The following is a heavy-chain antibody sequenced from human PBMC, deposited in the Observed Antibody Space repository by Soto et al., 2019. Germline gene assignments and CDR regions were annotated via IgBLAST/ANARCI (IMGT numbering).Heavy chain of an antibody. Sequence: KPSETLSLTYTVSGGSVSSSSYYWGWVRQPPGKGLEWIGSVYYSGSTYYNPSLESRVTISVDKSKNQFSLKLMSLSAADTAVYYCGRLEGLATISYYFDYWGQGALVTVSS. CDR1: GGSVSSSSYY. CDR2: VYYSGST. D-gene: IGHD3-9*01. J-gene: IGHJ4*02. CDR3: GRLEGLATISYYFDY. V-gene: IGHV4-39*01.